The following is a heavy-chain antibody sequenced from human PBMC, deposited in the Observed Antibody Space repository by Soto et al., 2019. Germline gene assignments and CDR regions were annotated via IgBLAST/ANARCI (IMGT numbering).Heavy chain of an antibody. D-gene: IGHD3-10*01. CDR1: GGSMRSYY. CDR3: ARDNNYGSGSPYALASWFDP. V-gene: IGHV4-59*01. Sequence: SETLALTCTVSGGSMRSYYWSWIRQPPGKGLEWIGYIYYSGSTNYNPSLKSRVTISVDTSKNQFSLKLSSVTAADTAVYYCARDNNYGSGSPYALASWFDPWGQGTLVTVSS. CDR2: IYYSGST. J-gene: IGHJ5*02.